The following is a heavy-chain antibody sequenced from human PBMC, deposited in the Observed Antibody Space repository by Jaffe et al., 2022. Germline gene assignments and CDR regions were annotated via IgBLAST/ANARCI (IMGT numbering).Heavy chain of an antibody. D-gene: IGHD2-2*01. J-gene: IGHJ6*04. Sequence: QVQLQESGPGLVKPSGTLSLTCAVSGGSISSSNWWSWVRQPPGKGLEWIGEIYHSGSTNYNPSLKSRVTISVDKSKNQFSLKLSSVTAADTAVYYCARERRYCSSTSCYRGRPDVWGKGTTVTVSS. CDR3: ARERRYCSSTSCYRGRPDV. CDR1: GGSISSSNW. CDR2: IYHSGST. V-gene: IGHV4-4*02.